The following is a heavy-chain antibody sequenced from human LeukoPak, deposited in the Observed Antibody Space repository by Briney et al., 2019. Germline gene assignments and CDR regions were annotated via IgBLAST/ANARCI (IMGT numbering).Heavy chain of an antibody. CDR3: GRSQNYNDSSGYSY. V-gene: IGHV3-11*04. CDR1: GFTFSDYY. Sequence: GGSLRLSCAASGFTFSDYYMSWIRQAPGKGLEWVSYISSGGSTIKYADSVKGRFTVSRDNAKKSLYLQMNSLKAEDTAVYYCGRSQNYNDSSGYSYWGQGTLVTVSS. J-gene: IGHJ4*02. CDR2: ISSGGSTI. D-gene: IGHD3-22*01.